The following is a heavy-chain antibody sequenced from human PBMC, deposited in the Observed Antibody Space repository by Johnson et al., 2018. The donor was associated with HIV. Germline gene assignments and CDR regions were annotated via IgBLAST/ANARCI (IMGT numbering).Heavy chain of an antibody. D-gene: IGHD3-22*01. J-gene: IGHJ3*02. CDR2: IRYDGSNK. CDR1: GFTFDDYA. Sequence: QVLLVESGGGLIQPGGSLRLSCAASGFTFDDYAMQWVRQAPGKGLEWVAFIRYDGSNKYYADSVKGRFTISRDNSKNTLYLQMNSLRAEDTAVYYCVRVTMIVVVMQAFDIWGQGTMVTVSS. CDR3: VRVTMIVVVMQAFDI. V-gene: IGHV3-30*02.